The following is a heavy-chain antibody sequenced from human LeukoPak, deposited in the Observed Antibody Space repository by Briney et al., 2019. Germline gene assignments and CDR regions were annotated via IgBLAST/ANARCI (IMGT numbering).Heavy chain of an antibody. Sequence: SETLSLTCTVSGGSISTYYWSWIRQPPGKGLEWIGYIDYSGSTNFNPSLKSRVTISVDTSKNQFSLRLSSVTAADTAVYYCARLNGGSWGQGTLVTVSS. CDR1: GGSISTYY. J-gene: IGHJ4*02. D-gene: IGHD3-16*01. CDR2: IDYSGST. CDR3: ARLNGGS. V-gene: IGHV4-59*08.